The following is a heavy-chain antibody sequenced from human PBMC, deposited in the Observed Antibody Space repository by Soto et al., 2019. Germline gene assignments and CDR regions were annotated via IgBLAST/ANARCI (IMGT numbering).Heavy chain of an antibody. Sequence: QVQLVQSGAEVKKPGSSVRVSCKASGDTFISYAFSWVRQAPGQGLEWMGAIIPMFGTPNYAQKFQDRVTIAADRSTSTAYMDLRSRRSEDTAVYYCARGIRYSSGWDFDYWGQGTLVTVSS. CDR1: GDTFISYA. CDR3: ARGIRYSSGWDFDY. CDR2: IIPMFGTP. V-gene: IGHV1-69*06. D-gene: IGHD6-19*01. J-gene: IGHJ4*02.